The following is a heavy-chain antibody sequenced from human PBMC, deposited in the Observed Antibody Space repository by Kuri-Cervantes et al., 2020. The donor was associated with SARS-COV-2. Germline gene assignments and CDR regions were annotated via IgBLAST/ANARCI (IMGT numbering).Heavy chain of an antibody. J-gene: IGHJ4*02. Sequence: GGSLRLSCAASGFTFSSYAMSWVRQAPGKGLEWVSAISGSGGSTYYADSVKGRFTISRDNSKNTLYLQMNSLRAEDTAVYYCARDRLGLLGATYEPDYWGQGTLVTVSS. D-gene: IGHD1-26*01. V-gene: IGHV3-23*01. CDR2: ISGSGGST. CDR3: ARDRLGLLGATYEPDY. CDR1: GFTFSSYA.